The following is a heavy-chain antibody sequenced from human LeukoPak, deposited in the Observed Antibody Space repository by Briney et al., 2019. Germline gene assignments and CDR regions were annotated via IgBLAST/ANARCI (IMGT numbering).Heavy chain of an antibody. D-gene: IGHD3-3*01. J-gene: IGHJ6*02. CDR3: ARLIAIFGVVIIYYYYGMDV. CDR2: INQDGSEE. CDR1: GFTFSNYW. Sequence: GGSLRLSCAASGFTFSNYWMSWVRQAPGKGLEWVANINQDGSEENYVDSVKGRFTISRHNSKNTLYLQMNSLRAEGTAVYYCARLIAIFGVVIIYYYYGMDVWGQGTTVTVSS. V-gene: IGHV3-7*03.